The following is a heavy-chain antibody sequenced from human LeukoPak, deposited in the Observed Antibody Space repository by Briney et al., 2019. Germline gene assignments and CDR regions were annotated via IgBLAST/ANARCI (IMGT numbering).Heavy chain of an antibody. J-gene: IGHJ3*02. V-gene: IGHV3-48*04. D-gene: IGHD6-13*01. CDR2: ISSSSTI. CDR1: GFTFSSYS. Sequence: GGSLRLSCAASGFTFSSYSMNWVRQAPGKGLEWVSYISSSSTIYYADSVKGRFTISRDNAKNSLYLQMNSLRAEDTAVYYCARDGQQLVDDAFDIWGQGTMVTVSS. CDR3: ARDGQQLVDDAFDI.